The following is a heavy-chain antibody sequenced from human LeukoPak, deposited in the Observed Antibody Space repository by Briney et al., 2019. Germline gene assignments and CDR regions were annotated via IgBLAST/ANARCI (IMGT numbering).Heavy chain of an antibody. CDR3: AKDDDYVEYGCYFDF. V-gene: IGHV3-23*01. CDR1: RFTFSSYA. D-gene: IGHD4-17*01. CDR2: IGGRGTIT. J-gene: IGHJ4*02. Sequence: GWSLRLPCAASRFTFSSYAMSWVRQAPGKGLEWVSAIGGRGTITYYADSVKGPFTISKDNSKNTLYLQMNSLRAEDTAVYYCAKDDDYVEYGCYFDFWGQGTLVTVSS.